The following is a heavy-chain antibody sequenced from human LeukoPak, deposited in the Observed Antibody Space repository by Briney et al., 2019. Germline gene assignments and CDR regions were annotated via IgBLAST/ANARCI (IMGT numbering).Heavy chain of an antibody. Sequence: GGSLRLSCAASGFTFSSYGMHWVRQAPGKGLEWVAVIWYDGSNKYYADSVKGRFTISRDNSKNTLYLQMNSLRAEDTAVYYCARVDDILTGPIDYWGQGTLVTVSS. CDR2: IWYDGSNK. V-gene: IGHV3-33*01. J-gene: IGHJ4*02. CDR1: GFTFSSYG. D-gene: IGHD3-9*01. CDR3: ARVDDILTGPIDY.